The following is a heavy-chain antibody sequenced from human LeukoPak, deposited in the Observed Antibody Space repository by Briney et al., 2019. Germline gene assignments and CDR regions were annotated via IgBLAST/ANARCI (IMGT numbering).Heavy chain of an antibody. CDR1: GFTFSDYG. CDR3: ARDRCSGGTCYSHPSYFDL. V-gene: IGHV3-30*03. J-gene: IGHJ4*02. Sequence: GRSLRLSCAASGFTFSDYGMQWVRQAPGKGLEWVAVVAHDGTVKYYADSVKGRFTISRDNSKNTLYLQMNSLRADDTAVYYCARDRCSGGTCYSHPSYFDLWGQGTLVTVSS. CDR2: VAHDGTVK. D-gene: IGHD2-15*01.